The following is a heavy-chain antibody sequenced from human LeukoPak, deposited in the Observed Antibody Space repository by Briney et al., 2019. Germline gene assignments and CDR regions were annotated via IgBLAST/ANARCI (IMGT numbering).Heavy chain of an antibody. V-gene: IGHV3-21*01. D-gene: IGHD5-18*01. CDR1: GLTFSSYS. J-gene: IGHJ6*02. Sequence: GGSLRLSCAASGLTFSSYSMNWVRQAPGKGLEWVSSISSSSSSYIYYADSVKGRFIISRDNAKNSQYLQMNSLRAEDTAVYYCARVGCCGYSYGYRYYYGMDVWGQGTTVTVSS. CDR2: ISSSSSSYI. CDR3: ARVGCCGYSYGYRYYYGMDV.